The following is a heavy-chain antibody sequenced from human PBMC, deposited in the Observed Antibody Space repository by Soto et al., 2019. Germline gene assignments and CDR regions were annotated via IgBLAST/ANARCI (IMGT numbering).Heavy chain of an antibody. CDR1: GFTFSSYA. D-gene: IGHD6-13*01. CDR2: ISYDGSNK. Sequence: GGSLRLSCAASGFTFSSYAMHWVRQAPGRGLGWVAVISYDGSNKYYADSVKGRFTISRDNSKNTLYLQMNSLRAEDTAVYYCARAGSSSSWYQGYWGQGTLVTVSS. J-gene: IGHJ4*02. V-gene: IGHV3-30-3*01. CDR3: ARAGSSSSWYQGY.